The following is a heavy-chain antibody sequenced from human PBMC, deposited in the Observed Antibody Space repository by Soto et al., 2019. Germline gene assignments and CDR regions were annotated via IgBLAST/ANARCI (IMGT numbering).Heavy chain of an antibody. CDR2: IYYSGST. J-gene: IGHJ4*02. V-gene: IGHV4-39*01. D-gene: IGHD3-22*01. Sequence: QLQLQESGPGLVKPSETLSLTCTVSGGSISSSSYYWGWIRQPPGKGLEWIGSIYYSGSTYYNPSLKSLVTLSVDTSKNQFSLKISSVTAADTAVYYCARRTTYYYDSSGDFDYWGQGTLVTVSS. CDR1: GGSISSSSYY. CDR3: ARRTTYYYDSSGDFDY.